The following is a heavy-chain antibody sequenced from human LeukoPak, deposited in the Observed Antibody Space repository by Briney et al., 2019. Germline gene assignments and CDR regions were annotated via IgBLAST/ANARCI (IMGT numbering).Heavy chain of an antibody. V-gene: IGHV1-2*02. D-gene: IGHD4-11*01. Sequence: ASVKVSFKASGYTFTGYYMNWVRQAPGQGLEWMGWINPNSGGTKYAQKFQGRVTMTRDTSISTAYMELSGLRSDDTAVYYCARVFPDYSNHFDYWGHGTLVTVSS. J-gene: IGHJ4*01. CDR1: GYTFTGYY. CDR3: ARVFPDYSNHFDY. CDR2: INPNSGGT.